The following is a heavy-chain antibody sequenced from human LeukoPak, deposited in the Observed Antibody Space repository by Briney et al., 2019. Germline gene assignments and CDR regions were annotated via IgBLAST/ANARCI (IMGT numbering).Heavy chain of an antibody. CDR1: GGTLSSYA. CDR3: ARAPKNYYDSSGSLDY. D-gene: IGHD3-22*01. CDR2: IIPIFGTA. J-gene: IGHJ4*02. Sequence: SVKVSCKASGGTLSSYAICWVRQAPGQGLEWMGGIIPIFGTANYAQKFQGSVTITTDESTSTAYMELSSLRSEDTAVYYCARAPKNYYDSSGSLDYWGQGTLVTVSS. V-gene: IGHV1-69*05.